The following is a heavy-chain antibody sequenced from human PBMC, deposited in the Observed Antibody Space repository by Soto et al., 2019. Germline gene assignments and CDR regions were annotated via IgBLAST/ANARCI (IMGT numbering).Heavy chain of an antibody. D-gene: IGHD1-1*01. CDR3: GIGTGDWYFDL. J-gene: IGHJ2*01. CDR2: VHYSGAT. Sequence: QLQLQESGPGLVKPSETLSLSCSVSGGSISNDNYHWGWVRQPPGKGLEWIGAVHYSGATYYNPSLKSRVTMSVDTSKNEVYLYLRSVTAADTTIYYCGIGTGDWYFDLWGRGTLITVSS. V-gene: IGHV4-39*01. CDR1: GGSISNDNYH.